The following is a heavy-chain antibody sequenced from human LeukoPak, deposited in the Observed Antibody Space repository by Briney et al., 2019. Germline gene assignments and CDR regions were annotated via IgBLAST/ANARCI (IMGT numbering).Heavy chain of an antibody. Sequence: GGSLRLSCAASGFTFSSYNMKWVRQATGKGLEWVSSITSSGNYIYYADSVKGRFTISRDNAKNSLYLQMNSLRAEDTTVYYCARDCWDYGSGSYCGIDYWGQGTLVTVSS. CDR2: ITSSGNYI. CDR3: ARDCWDYGSGSYCGIDY. D-gene: IGHD3-10*01. V-gene: IGHV3-21*03. CDR1: GFTFSSYN. J-gene: IGHJ4*02.